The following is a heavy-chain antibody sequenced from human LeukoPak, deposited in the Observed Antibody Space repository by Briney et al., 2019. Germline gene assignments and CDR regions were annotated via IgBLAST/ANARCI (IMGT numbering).Heavy chain of an antibody. V-gene: IGHV3-49*04. CDR3: TRLPMGGAFDF. Sequence: PGRSLRLSCTASGFTFGDYAMSWVRQAPGKGLEWVGFITSKAYGGTTEYAASVKGRFTISRDDSESIAYPQMNSLKTEDTAVYYCTRLPMGGAFDFWGQGTMVTVSS. J-gene: IGHJ3*01. D-gene: IGHD3-10*01. CDR2: ITSKAYGGTT. CDR1: GFTFGDYA.